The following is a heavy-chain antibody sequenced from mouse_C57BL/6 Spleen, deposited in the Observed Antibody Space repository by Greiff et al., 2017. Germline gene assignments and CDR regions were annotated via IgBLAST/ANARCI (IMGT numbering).Heavy chain of an antibody. Sequence: VQLQQSGAELVRPGASVTLSCKASGYTFTDYEMHWVKQTPVHGLEWIGAIDPETGGTAYNQKFKGKAILTADKSSSTAYMELRSLTSEDSAVYYCTRRIYYGNAMDYWGQGTSGTVSS. CDR2: IDPETGGT. CDR1: GYTFTDYE. CDR3: TRRIYYGNAMDY. V-gene: IGHV1-15*01. J-gene: IGHJ4*01. D-gene: IGHD2-1*01.